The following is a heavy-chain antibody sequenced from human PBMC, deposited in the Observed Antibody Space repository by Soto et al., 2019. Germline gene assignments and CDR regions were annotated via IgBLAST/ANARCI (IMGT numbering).Heavy chain of an antibody. D-gene: IGHD6-13*01. Sequence: PSETLSLTCAVSGGSISSSNWWSWVRQPPGKGLEWIGEIYHSGSTNYNPSLKSRVTISVDKSKNQFSLKLSSVTAADTAVYYCARDRSVAAAGKYYYYGMDVWGQGTTVTVSS. CDR1: GGSISSSNW. J-gene: IGHJ6*02. CDR2: IYHSGST. V-gene: IGHV4-4*02. CDR3: ARDRSVAAAGKYYYYGMDV.